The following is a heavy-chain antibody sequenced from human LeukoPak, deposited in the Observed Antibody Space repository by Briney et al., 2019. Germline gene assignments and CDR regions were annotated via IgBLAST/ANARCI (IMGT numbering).Heavy chain of an antibody. J-gene: IGHJ4*02. Sequence: PGGTLRLSCAASGFTFSSYGMSWVRQAPGKGLEWVSAISGSGGSTYYADSVKGRFIISRDNSKNTLYLQMNSLRAEDTAVYYCAKFALLYSSGGSCHPFDYWGQGTLVTVSS. CDR3: AKFALLYSSGGSCHPFDY. V-gene: IGHV3-23*01. CDR2: ISGSGGST. D-gene: IGHD2-15*01. CDR1: GFTFSSYG.